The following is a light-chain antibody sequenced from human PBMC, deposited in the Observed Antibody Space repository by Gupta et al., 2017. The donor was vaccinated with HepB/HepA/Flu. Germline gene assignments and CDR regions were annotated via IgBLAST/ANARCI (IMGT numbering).Light chain of an antibody. V-gene: IGLV3-21*03. CDR2: DDR. Sequence: SYVLTQPPSVSVAPGKTAIITCGGNDIRSKSVHWYQQKPGQAPVLVVYDDRDRPSGIPERFSGSNSGNTATLTISRVEAGDEADYYCQVWDTSSDHWVFGGGTKLTVL. J-gene: IGLJ3*02. CDR3: QVWDTSSDHWV. CDR1: DIRSKS.